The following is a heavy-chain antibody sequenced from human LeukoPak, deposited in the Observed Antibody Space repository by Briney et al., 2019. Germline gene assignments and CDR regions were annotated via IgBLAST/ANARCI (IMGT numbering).Heavy chain of an antibody. CDR3: ARGRKLMVRGVIPHNWFDP. J-gene: IGHJ5*02. V-gene: IGHV4-34*01. CDR2: INHSGST. CDR1: GGSFSGYY. D-gene: IGHD3-10*01. Sequence: PSETLSLTCAVYGGSFSGYYWSWIRQPPGKGLEWIGEINHSGSTNYNPSLKSRVTISVDTSKNQFSLKLSSVTAADTAVYYCARGRKLMVRGVIPHNWFDPWGQGTLVTVSS.